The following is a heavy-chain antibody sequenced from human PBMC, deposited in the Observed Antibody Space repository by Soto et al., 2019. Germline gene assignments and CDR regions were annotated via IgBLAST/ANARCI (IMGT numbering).Heavy chain of an antibody. D-gene: IGHD3-22*01. CDR2: ISAYNGNT. Sequence: SVKVSCKASGYTFTSYGISWVRQAPGQGLEWMGWISAYNGNTNYAQKLQGRVTMTTDTSTSTAYMELRSLRSDDTAVYYCARGGYYYDSSGYGFFDYWGQGTLVILSS. CDR3: ARGGYYYDSSGYGFFDY. V-gene: IGHV1-18*01. J-gene: IGHJ4*02. CDR1: GYTFTSYG.